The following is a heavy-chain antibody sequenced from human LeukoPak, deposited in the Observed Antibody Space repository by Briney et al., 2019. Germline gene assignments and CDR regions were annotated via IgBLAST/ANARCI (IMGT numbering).Heavy chain of an antibody. CDR3: ARGRLVVVVAATQYYMDV. D-gene: IGHD2-15*01. Sequence: PSETLSLTCTVSRGSITTYYWSWIRQPPGKGLEWLGYIYYSGSTNYNPSLKSRVTISVDTSKNQFSLKLSSVTAADTAVYYCARGRLVVVVAATQYYMDVWGKGTTVTVSS. CDR1: RGSITTYY. J-gene: IGHJ6*03. V-gene: IGHV4-59*01. CDR2: IYYSGST.